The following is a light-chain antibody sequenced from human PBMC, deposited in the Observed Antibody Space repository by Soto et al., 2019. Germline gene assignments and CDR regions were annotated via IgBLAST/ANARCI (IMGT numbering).Light chain of an antibody. J-gene: IGKJ1*01. Sequence: DGEMTQYHSTLSASIGDGVTITCRASESISGWLAWYQQQPGKAPKLLIYDASNLESGVPSRFSGSGSGTEFTLAISSLQPDDFATYYCQQYNYYLRRFGQGTMVDIK. CDR3: QQYNYYLRR. CDR1: ESISGW. V-gene: IGKV1-5*01. CDR2: DAS.